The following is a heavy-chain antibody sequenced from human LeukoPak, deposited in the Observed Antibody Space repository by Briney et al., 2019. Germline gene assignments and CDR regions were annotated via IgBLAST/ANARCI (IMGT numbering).Heavy chain of an antibody. J-gene: IGHJ4*02. CDR3: ATGYWVRGVIF. CDR2: IYSGGST. Sequence: GGPRKFSCAPSGFTFSGNNLSWVRGAPGKGLEWVSVIYSGGSTYYADSVKGRFTISRDNSKNTLYLQMNSLRAEDTAVYYCATGYWVRGVIFWGQGTLVTVSS. CDR1: GFTFSGNN. D-gene: IGHD3-10*01. V-gene: IGHV3-53*01.